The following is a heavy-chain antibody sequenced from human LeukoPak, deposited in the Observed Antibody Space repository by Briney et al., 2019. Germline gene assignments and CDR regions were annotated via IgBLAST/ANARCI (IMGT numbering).Heavy chain of an antibody. D-gene: IGHD7-27*01. CDR3: AGEGTGDRVFDY. J-gene: IGHJ4*02. CDR1: GFTFSSYE. Sequence: GGSLRLSCAASGFTFSSYEMNWFRQAPGKGLEWLSYISSSGGAIYYADSVKGRFTISRDNAKNSLYLQMNSLRVEDTAVYFCAGEGTGDRVFDYWGQGTLVTVSS. V-gene: IGHV3-48*03. CDR2: ISSSGGAI.